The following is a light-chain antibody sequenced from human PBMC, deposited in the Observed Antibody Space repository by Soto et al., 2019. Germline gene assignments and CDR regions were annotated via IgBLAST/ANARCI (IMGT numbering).Light chain of an antibody. CDR2: KAS. Sequence: DIQMTQSPSTLSASVGDRVTITCRASQSISYWLAWYQQKPGKAPILLIYKASTLESGVPSRFSGSGSGTEFTLTISSLQPDDFATYYCQQYNRYSTFGQGTKLEIK. CDR3: QQYNRYST. CDR1: QSISYW. V-gene: IGKV1-5*03. J-gene: IGKJ2*01.